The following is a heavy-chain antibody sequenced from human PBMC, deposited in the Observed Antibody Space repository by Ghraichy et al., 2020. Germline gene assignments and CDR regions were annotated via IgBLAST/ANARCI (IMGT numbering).Heavy chain of an antibody. CDR3: AKGDDYGDLVAFEM. J-gene: IGHJ3*02. Sequence: GGSLRLSCAASGFPFNSYTMRWVRQAPGKGLEWVSAISGSGGSTYYADSVKGRFTISRDNSKNTLYLQMNSLRAEDTAVYYCAKGDDYGDLVAFEMWGKGRMVTVSS. CDR1: GFPFNSYT. CDR2: ISGSGGST. V-gene: IGHV3-23*01. D-gene: IGHD4-17*01.